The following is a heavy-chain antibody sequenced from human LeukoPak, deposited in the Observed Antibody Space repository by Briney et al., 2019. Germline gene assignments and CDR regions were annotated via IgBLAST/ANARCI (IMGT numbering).Heavy chain of an antibody. D-gene: IGHD3-22*01. Sequence: GGSLRLACAASGFTFSSYAMSWVRQAPGKGLEWVSAISGSGGSTYHADSVKGRITISRDNSKNTLYLQMNSLRAEDTAVYYCARRVVTYYFDYWGQGTLVTVSS. V-gene: IGHV3-23*01. CDR2: ISGSGGST. CDR3: ARRVVTYYFDY. J-gene: IGHJ4*02. CDR1: GFTFSSYA.